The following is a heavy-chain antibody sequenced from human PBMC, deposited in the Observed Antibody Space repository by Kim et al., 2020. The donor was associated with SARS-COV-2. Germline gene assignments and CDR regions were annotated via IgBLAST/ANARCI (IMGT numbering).Heavy chain of an antibody. CDR3: AKDGADGYFDWLLSVYFDY. CDR2: IWYDGSNK. J-gene: IGHJ4*02. D-gene: IGHD3-9*01. CDR1: GFTFSSYG. Sequence: GGSLRLSCAASGFTFSSYGMHWVRQAPGKGLEWVAVIWYDGSNKYYADSVKGRFTISRDNSKNTLYLQMNSLRAEDTAVYYCAKDGADGYFDWLLSVYFDYWGQGTLVTVSS. V-gene: IGHV3-33*06.